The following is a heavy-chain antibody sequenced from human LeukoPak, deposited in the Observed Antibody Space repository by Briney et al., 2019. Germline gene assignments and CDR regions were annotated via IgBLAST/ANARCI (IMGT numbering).Heavy chain of an antibody. CDR3: ARHATVRTNLIDH. D-gene: IGHD2-2*01. J-gene: IGHJ4*02. V-gene: IGHV3-74*01. CDR1: GFTLGSSSYW. CDR2: INSDGSST. Sequence: PGGSLRLSCAASGFTLGSSSYWMHWVRQAPGKGLVWVSRINSDGSSTNYADSVKGRFTVSRDNAKNTLYLQMNSLRAEDTAVYYCARHATVRTNLIDHWGQGTLVTVSS.